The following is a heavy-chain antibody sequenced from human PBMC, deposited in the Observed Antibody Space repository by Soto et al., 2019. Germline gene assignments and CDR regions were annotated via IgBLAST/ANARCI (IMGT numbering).Heavy chain of an antibody. V-gene: IGHV4-34*01. CDR3: ARLRGYYGSGSYYIPYYYYGMDV. J-gene: IGHJ6*02. Sequence: PSETLSLTCAVYGGSFSGYYWRWIRQPPGKGLEWIGEINHSGSTNYNPSLKSRVTISVDTSKNQFSLKLSSVTAADTAVYYCARLRGYYGSGSYYIPYYYYGMDVWGQGTTVTVSS. D-gene: IGHD3-10*01. CDR2: INHSGST. CDR1: GGSFSGYY.